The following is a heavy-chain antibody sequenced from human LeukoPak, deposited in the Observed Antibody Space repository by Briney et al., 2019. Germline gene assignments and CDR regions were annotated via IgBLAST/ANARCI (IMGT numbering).Heavy chain of an antibody. J-gene: IGHJ4*02. D-gene: IGHD1-26*01. CDR2: ISYNSRSI. V-gene: IGHV3-9*01. CDR3: AKDMLGGTYSAWRLPDY. Sequence: GGSLRLSCAAPGFTFDDYAMHWIRQAPGKGLEWVSGISYNSRSIGYADSVKGRFTISRDNAKNSLYLQMNSLRTEDTAFYYCAKDMLGGTYSAWRLPDYWGQGTLVTVSS. CDR1: GFTFDDYA.